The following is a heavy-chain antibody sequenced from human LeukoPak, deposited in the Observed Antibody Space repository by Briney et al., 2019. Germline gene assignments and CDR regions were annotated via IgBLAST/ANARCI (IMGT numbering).Heavy chain of an antibody. J-gene: IGHJ4*02. D-gene: IGHD2-2*02. Sequence: GASVKVSCKASGYTFTSYGISWVRQAPGRGLEWMGWISAYNGNTNYAQKLQGRVTMTTDTSTSTAYMELRSLRSDDTAVYYCARGYCSSTSCYSFDYWGQRTLVTVSS. CDR2: ISAYNGNT. V-gene: IGHV1-18*01. CDR1: GYTFTSYG. CDR3: ARGYCSSTSCYSFDY.